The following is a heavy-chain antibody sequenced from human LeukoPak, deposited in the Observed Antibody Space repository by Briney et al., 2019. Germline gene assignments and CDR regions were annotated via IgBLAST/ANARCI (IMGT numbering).Heavy chain of an antibody. D-gene: IGHD1-26*01. Sequence: GAPVKVSCKASGYTFTGYYMHWVRQAPGQGLEWLGWINPTGGGTNYAQKFQGRGTMTRGTSISTAYMELSRLGSDDTAVYYCARDEGAKIVFHIWGQGTMVTVSS. CDR1: GYTFTGYY. CDR2: INPTGGGT. J-gene: IGHJ3*02. V-gene: IGHV1-2*02. CDR3: ARDEGAKIVFHI.